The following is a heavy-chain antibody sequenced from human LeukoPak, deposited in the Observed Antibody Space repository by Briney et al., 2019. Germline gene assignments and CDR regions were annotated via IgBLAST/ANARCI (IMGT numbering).Heavy chain of an antibody. V-gene: IGHV1-69*13. D-gene: IGHD5-24*01. CDR2: IIPIFGTA. Sequence: ASVKVSCKASGGTFSSYAISWVRQAPGQGLEWMGGIIPIFGTANYAQKFQGRVTITADESTGTAYMELSSLRSEDTAVHYCARAGRERWLQFFLDDYWGQGTLVTVSS. CDR3: ARAGRERWLQFFLDDY. J-gene: IGHJ4*02. CDR1: GGTFSSYA.